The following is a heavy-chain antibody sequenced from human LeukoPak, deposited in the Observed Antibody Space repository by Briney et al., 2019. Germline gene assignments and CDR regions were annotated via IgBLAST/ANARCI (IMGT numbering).Heavy chain of an antibody. CDR1: GGSITTTAYY. CDR3: ARVPHDYGDYGEDY. D-gene: IGHD4-17*01. Sequence: SETLSLTCSVSGGSITTTAYYWGWIRQPPGKGLEWIGSISYSGTTYHNPSLKSRLTISLDTSKNHFSLKLSSVTAADTAVYYCARVPHDYGDYGEDYWGQGTPVTVSS. CDR2: ISYSGTT. V-gene: IGHV4-39*07. J-gene: IGHJ4*02.